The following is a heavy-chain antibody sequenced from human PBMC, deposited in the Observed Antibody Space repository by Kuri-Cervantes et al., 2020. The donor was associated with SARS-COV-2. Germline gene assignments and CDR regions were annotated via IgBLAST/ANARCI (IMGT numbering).Heavy chain of an antibody. D-gene: IGHD6-6*01. Sequence: GGSLRLSCAASGFTFSSYWMSWVRQAPGKGLEWVANIKQDGSEKYYVDSVKGRFTISRDNAKNSLYLQMNGLRAEDTAVYYCARLYSSSSNYYYYYMDVWGKGTTVTVSS. V-gene: IGHV3-7*01. CDR1: GFTFSSYW. CDR3: ARLYSSSSNYYYYYMDV. J-gene: IGHJ6*03. CDR2: IKQDGSEK.